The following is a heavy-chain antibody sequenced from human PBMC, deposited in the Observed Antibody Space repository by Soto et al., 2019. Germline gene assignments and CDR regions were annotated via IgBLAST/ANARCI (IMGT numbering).Heavy chain of an antibody. V-gene: IGHV1-69*06. Sequence: QVQLVQSGAEVKKPGSSVKVSCKASGGTFSSYAISWVRQAPGQGLEWMGGIIPIFGTANYAQKFQGRVTITADKSTSTAYMELSSLRSEDTAVYYCARSYCSGGSCYPSFDSWGQGTLVTVSS. CDR3: ARSYCSGGSCYPSFDS. D-gene: IGHD2-15*01. CDR1: GGTFSSYA. J-gene: IGHJ4*02. CDR2: IIPIFGTA.